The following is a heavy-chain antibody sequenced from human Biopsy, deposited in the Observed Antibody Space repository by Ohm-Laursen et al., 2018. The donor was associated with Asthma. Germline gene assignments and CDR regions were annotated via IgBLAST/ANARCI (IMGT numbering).Heavy chain of an antibody. CDR3: ARGQKSAGDRWFDP. J-gene: IGHJ5*02. CDR2: ISGSSIII. V-gene: IGHV3-23*01. CDR1: GFNFGNYA. D-gene: IGHD6-13*01. Sequence: SLRLSCAASGFNFGNYAMAWVRQAPGKGLEWVSTISGSSIIIHYGGSVKGRFTISRDNSKNTMYLVMNSLRPEDTAVYYCARGQKSAGDRWFDPWGQGTLVTVSS.